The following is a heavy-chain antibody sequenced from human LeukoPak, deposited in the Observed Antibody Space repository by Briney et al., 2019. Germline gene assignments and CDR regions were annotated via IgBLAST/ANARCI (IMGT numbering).Heavy chain of an antibody. CDR1: GFTFSSYG. J-gene: IGHJ4*02. V-gene: IGHV3-15*07. D-gene: IGHD1-20*01. CDR3: TTSTHNWNYPDY. CDR2: IKSKTDGGTT. Sequence: PGGSLRLSCAASGFTFSSYGMNWVRQAPGKGLEWVGRIKSKTDGGTTDYAAPVKGRFTISRDDSKNTLYLQMNSLKTEDTAVYYCTTSTHNWNYPDYWGQGTLVTVSS.